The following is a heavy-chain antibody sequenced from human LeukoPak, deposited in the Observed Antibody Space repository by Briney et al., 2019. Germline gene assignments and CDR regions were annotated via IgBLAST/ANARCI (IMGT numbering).Heavy chain of an antibody. D-gene: IGHD1-26*01. J-gene: IGHJ4*02. Sequence: ASVKVSCKASGYTFTCYYMHWVRQAPGQGLEWMGRINPNSGGTNYAQKFQGRVNMTRDTSISTAYMELSRLRSDDTAVYYCATRYSGSYGSPRDLDYWGQGTLVTVSS. CDR3: ATRYSGSYGSPRDLDY. CDR2: INPNSGGT. CDR1: GYTFTCYY. V-gene: IGHV1-2*06.